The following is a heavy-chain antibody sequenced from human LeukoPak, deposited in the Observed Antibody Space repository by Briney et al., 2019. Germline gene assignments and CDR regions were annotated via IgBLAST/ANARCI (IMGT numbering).Heavy chain of an antibody. CDR2: IYPIDSDI. Sequence: GESLKISCKGSGYSFTSYWIGWVRQMPGKGLEWMGIIYPIDSDIRYSPSFQGQVTISADKSISTAYLQWNSLKASDTAMYFCARRRSSTLIDYWGQGTLVTVSS. V-gene: IGHV5-51*01. J-gene: IGHJ4*02. D-gene: IGHD3-10*01. CDR3: ARRRSSTLIDY. CDR1: GYSFTSYW.